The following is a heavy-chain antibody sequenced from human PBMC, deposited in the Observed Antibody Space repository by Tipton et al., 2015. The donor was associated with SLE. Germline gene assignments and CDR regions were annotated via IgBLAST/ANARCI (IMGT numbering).Heavy chain of an antibody. CDR1: GYTFTSSD. CDR2: MNPNNGNT. Sequence: QLVQSGAEVKKPGASVKVSCKTSGYTFTSSDINWVRQATGQGLEWMGWMNPNNGNTGFAQKFQGRITMTRNTSINTAYMDLSSLRSEDTAVYYCARTAILDSWGQGTLVTVAS. CDR3: ARTAILDS. J-gene: IGHJ4*02. V-gene: IGHV1-8*01.